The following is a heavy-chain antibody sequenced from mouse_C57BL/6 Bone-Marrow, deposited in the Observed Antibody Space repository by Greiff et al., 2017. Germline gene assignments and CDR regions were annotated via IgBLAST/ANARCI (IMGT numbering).Heavy chain of an antibody. V-gene: IGHV5-4*01. CDR1: GFTFSSYA. CDR2: ISDGGSYT. CDR3: ARDRLIYFDYAMDY. D-gene: IGHD2-1*01. Sequence: EVQLVESGGGLVKPGGSLKLSCAASGFTFSSYAMSWVRQTPEKRLEWVATISDGGSYTYYPDNVKGRFTISRDNAKNNLYLQMSHLKSEDTAMYYCARDRLIYFDYAMDYWGQGTSVTVSS. J-gene: IGHJ4*01.